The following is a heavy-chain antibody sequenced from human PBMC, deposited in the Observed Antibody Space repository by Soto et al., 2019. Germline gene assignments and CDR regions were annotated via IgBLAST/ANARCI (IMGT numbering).Heavy chain of an antibody. Sequence: QVQLVQSGAEVKKPGASVKVSCKASGYTFTSYGISWVRQAPGQGLEWMGWISAYNGNTNYAQKLQGRVTMTTDTATSTAYMELRSLRSDDTAVYYCARDRHIVVVTASPFDYWGQGTLVTVSS. CDR3: ARDRHIVVVTASPFDY. J-gene: IGHJ4*02. V-gene: IGHV1-18*01. D-gene: IGHD2-21*02. CDR1: GYTFTSYG. CDR2: ISAYNGNT.